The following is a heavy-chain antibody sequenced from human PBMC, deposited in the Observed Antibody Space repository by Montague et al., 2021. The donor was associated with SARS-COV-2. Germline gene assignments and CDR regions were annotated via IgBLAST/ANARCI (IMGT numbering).Heavy chain of an antibody. Sequence: SLRLSCAASGFTFRSYWMHWARQVPGRGLVWVSRIRPDGTSTHYAASVKGRFIISRDNAKNTLSLEMTNLRVDDTAIYYCVRPLWFGDSDYYFESWGQGTLVSVSS. D-gene: IGHD3-10*01. V-gene: IGHV3-74*01. CDR3: VRPLWFGDSDYYFES. CDR1: GFTFRSYW. CDR2: IRPDGTST. J-gene: IGHJ4*02.